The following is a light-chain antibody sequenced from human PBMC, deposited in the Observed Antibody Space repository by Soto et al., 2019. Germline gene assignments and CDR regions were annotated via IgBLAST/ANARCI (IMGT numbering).Light chain of an antibody. CDR1: QSVRSN. CDR2: GAS. Sequence: EIVMTQSPATLSVSPGERATLSCRASQSVRSNLAWYQQKPGQAPRLVIYGASNRATGIPARFSGSGSGTDFTLTISSLEPEDFAVYYCQQRSNWPRTFGQGTKVDIK. CDR3: QQRSNWPRT. V-gene: IGKV3-11*01. J-gene: IGKJ1*01.